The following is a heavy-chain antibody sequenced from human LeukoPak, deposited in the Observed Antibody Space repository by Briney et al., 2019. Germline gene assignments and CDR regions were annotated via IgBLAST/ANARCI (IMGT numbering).Heavy chain of an antibody. CDR2: ISWNSGSI. D-gene: IGHD3-10*01. Sequence: GGSLRLSCAASGFTFDDYAMHWVRQAPGKGVEWVSGISWNSGSIGYADSVKGRFTISRDNAKNSLYLQMNSLRAEDTALYYCAKDTYYYGSGSLDYWGQGTLVTVSS. CDR1: GFTFDDYA. J-gene: IGHJ4*02. CDR3: AKDTYYYGSGSLDY. V-gene: IGHV3-9*01.